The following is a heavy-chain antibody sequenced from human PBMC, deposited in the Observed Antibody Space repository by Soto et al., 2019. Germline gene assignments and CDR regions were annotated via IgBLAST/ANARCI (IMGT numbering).Heavy chain of an antibody. CDR3: ARVIYGSGSYYPYYYYGMDV. V-gene: IGHV4-30-4*01. CDR1: GGSFSGYY. Sequence: SETLSLTCAVYGGSFSGYYWSWIRQPPGKGLEWIGYIYYSGSTYYNPSLKSRVTISVDTSKNQFSLKLSSVTAADTAVYYCARVIYGSGSYYPYYYYGMDVWGQGTTVTVSS. J-gene: IGHJ6*02. CDR2: IYYSGST. D-gene: IGHD3-10*01.